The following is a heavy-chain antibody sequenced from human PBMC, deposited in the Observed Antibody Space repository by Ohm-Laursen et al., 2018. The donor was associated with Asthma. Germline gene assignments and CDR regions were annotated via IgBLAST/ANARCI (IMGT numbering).Heavy chain of an antibody. CDR1: GFTFEEYA. V-gene: IGHV3-9*01. J-gene: IGHJ3*01. CDR3: AKPKYGSGSYYPDAFDV. CDR2: ISWRSGSI. D-gene: IGHD3-10*01. Sequence: SLRLSCSASGFTFEEYAMHWVRQAPGKGLEWVSVISWRSGSIAYADSVKGRFTISRDNAKNSLYLQMNSLGAEDTALYYCAKPKYGSGSYYPDAFDVWGQGTMVTVSS.